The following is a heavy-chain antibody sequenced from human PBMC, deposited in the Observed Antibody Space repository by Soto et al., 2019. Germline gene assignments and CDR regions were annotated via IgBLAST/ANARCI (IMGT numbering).Heavy chain of an antibody. CDR3: TTVSAAAGTAAYYYYGMDV. CDR1: GFTFSNAW. CDR2: IKSKTDGGTT. V-gene: IGHV3-15*01. Sequence: EVQLVESGGGLVKPGGSLRLSCAASGFTFSNAWMSWVRQAPGKGLEWVGRIKSKTDGGTTDYAAPVKGRFTISRDDSKNTLYLQMNSLKTEDTAVYYCTTVSAAAGTAAYYYYGMDVWGQGTTVTVSS. D-gene: IGHD6-13*01. J-gene: IGHJ6*02.